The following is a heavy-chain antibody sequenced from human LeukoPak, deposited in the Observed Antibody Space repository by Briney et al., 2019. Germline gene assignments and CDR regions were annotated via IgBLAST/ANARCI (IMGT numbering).Heavy chain of an antibody. CDR3: ARGRRDSSGYYY. Sequence: GASVKVSCKASGYTFTSYDITWVRQATGQGLEWMGWMNPNSGNTGYAQKFQGRVTMTRNTSISTAYMELSSLRSEDTAVYYCARGRRDSSGYYYWGQGTLVTVSS. D-gene: IGHD3-22*01. CDR2: MNPNSGNT. V-gene: IGHV1-8*01. CDR1: GYTFTSYD. J-gene: IGHJ4*02.